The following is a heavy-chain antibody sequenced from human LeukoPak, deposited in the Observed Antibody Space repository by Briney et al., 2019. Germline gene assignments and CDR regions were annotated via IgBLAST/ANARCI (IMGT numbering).Heavy chain of an antibody. V-gene: IGHV3-9*01. Sequence: GGSLRLSCAASGFTFDDYAMYWVRQAPGKGLEWVSGISRNSGSIGYADSVKGRFTIPRDNAKDSLYLQMNSLRAEDTALYYCAKASHYGDYLDYWGQGTLVTVSS. CDR2: ISRNSGSI. CDR3: AKASHYGDYLDY. CDR1: GFTFDDYA. D-gene: IGHD4-17*01. J-gene: IGHJ4*02.